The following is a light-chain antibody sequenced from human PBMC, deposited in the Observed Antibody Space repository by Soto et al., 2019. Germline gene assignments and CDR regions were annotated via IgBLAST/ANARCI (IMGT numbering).Light chain of an antibody. CDR3: QTWGTGIRVV. J-gene: IGLJ2*01. Sequence: QTVVTQSPSASASLGASVKLTCTLSSDYSTYAVAWHQQQPEKGPRYLMRLNSDGIHSKGDGIPDRFSGSSSGAERYLTISSLQSEDEADYYCQTWGTGIRVVFGGGTKLTVL. CDR2: LNSDGIH. V-gene: IGLV4-69*01. CDR1: SDYSTYA.